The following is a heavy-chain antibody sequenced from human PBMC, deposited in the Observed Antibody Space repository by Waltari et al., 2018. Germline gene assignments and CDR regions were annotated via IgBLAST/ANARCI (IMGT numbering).Heavy chain of an antibody. Sequence: EVQLVESGGGLVQPGGSLRLPCAAARFTFSDHYMDWDRQAPGKGLEWVGRVRDKANRYTTEYAASVKGRFTISRDDLKNSLFLQMNSLKTEDTAVYYCSYSGSYKHFQDWGQGTLVTVSS. CDR2: VRDKANRYTT. V-gene: IGHV3-72*01. J-gene: IGHJ1*01. CDR3: SYSGSYKHFQD. D-gene: IGHD1-26*01. CDR1: RFTFSDHY.